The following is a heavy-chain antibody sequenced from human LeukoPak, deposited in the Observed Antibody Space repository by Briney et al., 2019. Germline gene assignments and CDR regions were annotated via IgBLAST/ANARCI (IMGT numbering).Heavy chain of an antibody. CDR2: ISYDGSNK. J-gene: IGHJ4*02. CDR1: GFTFSSYG. D-gene: IGHD1-26*01. Sequence: GGSLRLSCAASGFTFSSYGMHWVRQAPGKGLEWVAVISYDGSNKYYADSVKGRFTISRDNSKNTLYLQMNSLRAEDTAVYYCAKDLDPGSGSYYVPLDYWGQGTLVTVSS. V-gene: IGHV3-30*18. CDR3: AKDLDPGSGSYYVPLDY.